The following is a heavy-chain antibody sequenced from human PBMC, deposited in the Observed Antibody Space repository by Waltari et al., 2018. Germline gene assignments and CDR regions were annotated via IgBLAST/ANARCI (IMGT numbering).Heavy chain of an antibody. J-gene: IGHJ4*02. CDR1: GGSFSGYY. D-gene: IGHD5-12*01. CDR2: INHSGST. CDR3: ARGGSRIVATRGFDY. V-gene: IGHV4-34*01. Sequence: QVQLQQWGAGLLKPSETLSLTCAVYGGSFSGYYWSWIRQPPGKGLEWIGEINHSGSTNYNPSLKSRVTISVDTSKNQFSLKLSSVTAADTAVYDCARGGSRIVATRGFDYWGQGTLVTVSS.